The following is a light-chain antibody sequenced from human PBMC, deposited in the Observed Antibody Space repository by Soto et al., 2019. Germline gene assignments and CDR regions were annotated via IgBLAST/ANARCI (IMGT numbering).Light chain of an antibody. Sequence: DIQMTQSPSSVSASVGDRVTITCRASQGINNWLAWYQQKPGKAPELLIYAVSYLQSGVPSRFSGSGSGTEFTLTISSLQPEDSATYYCRQHNSFPITFGQGTRLEIK. V-gene: IGKV1-12*01. CDR2: AVS. J-gene: IGKJ5*01. CDR3: RQHNSFPIT. CDR1: QGINNW.